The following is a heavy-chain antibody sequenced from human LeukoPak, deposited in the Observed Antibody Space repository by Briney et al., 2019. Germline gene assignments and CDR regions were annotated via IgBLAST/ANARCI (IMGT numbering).Heavy chain of an antibody. J-gene: IGHJ4*02. D-gene: IGHD3-16*01. CDR2: IYYIGNT. Sequence: PSETLSLTCAVSGGSITNFYWSWVRQPPGKGLEWIGYIYYIGNTNYNPSLKSRVTISVDTSRNQFSLRLNSVTAADTAVYYCARLISSTLITAFDSWGQGTLVTVSS. CDR1: GGSITNFY. V-gene: IGHV4-59*12. CDR3: ARLISSTLITAFDS.